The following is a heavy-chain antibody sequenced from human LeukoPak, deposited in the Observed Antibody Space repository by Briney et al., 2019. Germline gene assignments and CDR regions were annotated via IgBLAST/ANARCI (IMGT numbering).Heavy chain of an antibody. D-gene: IGHD6-19*01. J-gene: IGHJ4*02. CDR3: ATLRYAAVAGIDLPTDY. Sequence: GASVKVSCKVSGYTLTELSMRWVRQAPGKGLEWMGGFDPEDGETIYAQKFQGRVTMTEDTSTDTAYMELSSLRSEDTAVYYCATLRYAAVAGIDLPTDYWGQGTLVTVSS. CDR1: GYTLTELS. V-gene: IGHV1-24*01. CDR2: FDPEDGET.